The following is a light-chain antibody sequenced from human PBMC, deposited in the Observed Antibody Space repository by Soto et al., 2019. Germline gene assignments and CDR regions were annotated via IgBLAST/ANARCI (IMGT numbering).Light chain of an antibody. CDR1: QSVLYNSNNTNY. Sequence: DIVMTQSPDSLAVSLGARATINCKSSQSVLYNSNNTNYLAWYQQTPGQPPKLLISWASTRQSGVPDRFSGSGSGTDFTLPISSLQAADVAVYYCQQYLSSPLTFGGGTRVESK. J-gene: IGKJ4*01. CDR3: QQYLSSPLT. V-gene: IGKV4-1*01. CDR2: WAS.